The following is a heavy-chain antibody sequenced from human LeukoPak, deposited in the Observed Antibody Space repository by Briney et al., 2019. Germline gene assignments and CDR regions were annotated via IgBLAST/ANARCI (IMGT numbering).Heavy chain of an antibody. CDR1: GYTFTSYG. J-gene: IGHJ5*02. CDR3: ARDPRHCSSTSCYDSVWFDP. V-gene: IGHV1-18*01. Sequence: ASVKVSCKASGYTFTSYGISWVRQAPGQGLEWMGWISAYNGNTNYAQKLQGRVTMTTDTSTSTAYMELRSLRSDDTAVYYCARDPRHCSSTSCYDSVWFDPWGQGTLVTVSS. CDR2: ISAYNGNT. D-gene: IGHD2-2*01.